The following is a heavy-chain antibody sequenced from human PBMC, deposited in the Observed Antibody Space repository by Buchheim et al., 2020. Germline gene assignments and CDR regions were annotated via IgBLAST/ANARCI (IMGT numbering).Heavy chain of an antibody. V-gene: IGHV3-23*01. J-gene: IGHJ4*02. CDR1: GFSLRTYC. CDR3: ARDKKYTSVYFFDL. CDR2: ISGSGGST. Sequence: EVQLLESGGGLVQPGGSLRLSCAASGFSLRTYCMSWVRQAPGRGLEWISGISGSGGSTFYPDSMKGRFTVSRDESRNTLFLQINGWRGNDTAVYYCARDKKYTSVYFFDLWGQG. D-gene: IGHD2-2*02.